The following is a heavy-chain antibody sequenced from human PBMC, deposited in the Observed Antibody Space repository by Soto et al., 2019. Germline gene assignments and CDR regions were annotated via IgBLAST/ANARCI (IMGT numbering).Heavy chain of an antibody. V-gene: IGHV4-4*07. J-gene: IGHJ5*02. CDR3: VRDGTKTLRDWFDP. CDR1: CASISGFY. D-gene: IGHD1-1*01. CDR2: IYATGTT. Sequence: SETLSLTCTVSCASISGFYWSWIRKSAGKGLEWIGRIYATGTTDYNPSLKSRVMMSVDTSKKQFSLKLRSVTAADTAVYYCVRDGTKTLRDWFDPWGQGISVNVSS.